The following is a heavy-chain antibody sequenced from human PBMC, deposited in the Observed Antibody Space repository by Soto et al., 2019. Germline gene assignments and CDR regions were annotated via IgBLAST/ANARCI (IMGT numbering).Heavy chain of an antibody. V-gene: IGHV3-48*01. CDR1: GFTFGSYG. CDR2: ISSTSVII. D-gene: IGHD4-17*01. CDR3: ARDTGWFDP. Sequence: GGSLRLSCADSGFTFGSYGMNWVRQAPGKGLEWVSYISSTSVIIYYADSVKGRFTISRDNAKNSLYLQMNGLRAEDTAVYYCARDTGWFDPWGQGTLVTVSS. J-gene: IGHJ5*02.